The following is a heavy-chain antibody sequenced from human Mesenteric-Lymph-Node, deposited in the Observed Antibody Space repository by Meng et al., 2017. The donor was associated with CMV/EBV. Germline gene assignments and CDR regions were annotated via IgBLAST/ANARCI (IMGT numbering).Heavy chain of an antibody. CDR2: ISAYNGNT. CDR1: GYTFTSYG. D-gene: IGHD3-9*01. CDR3: ARDLSLYYDILTGYTNYYYDGMDV. Sequence: ASVKVSCKASGYTFTSYGISWVRQAPGQGLEWMGWISAYNGNTNYAQKLQGRVTMTTDTSTSTAYMELRSLRSDDTAVYYCARDLSLYYDILTGYTNYYYDGMDVWGQGTTVTVSS. V-gene: IGHV1-18*01. J-gene: IGHJ6*02.